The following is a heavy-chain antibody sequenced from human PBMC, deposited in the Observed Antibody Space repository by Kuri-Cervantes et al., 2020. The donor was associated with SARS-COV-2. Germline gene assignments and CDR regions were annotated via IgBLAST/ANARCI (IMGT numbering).Heavy chain of an antibody. CDR2: INPGGGTT. D-gene: IGHD3-3*01. CDR3: ARGWFDFWSGYRADYYYGMDV. Sequence: ASVKVSCKASGYTFTTYYMHWVRQAPGQALEWMGIINPGGGTTTYAQKFQGRVTMTRDTSTSTVYMELSSLGSDDTAVYYCARGWFDFWSGYRADYYYGMDVWGQGTTVTGSS. J-gene: IGHJ6*02. CDR1: GYTFTTYY. V-gene: IGHV1-46*01.